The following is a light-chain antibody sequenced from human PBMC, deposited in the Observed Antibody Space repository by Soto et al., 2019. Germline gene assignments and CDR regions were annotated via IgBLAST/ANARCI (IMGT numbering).Light chain of an antibody. Sequence: EIVMTQSPATLSVSPGERATLSCRASQSVSRNLAWYQQKPGQPPRLLIYDASTRATGVPARFGGSGSGTEFTLTISGLQSEDFAVYYCQTYDSWPLFGQGTRLEIK. CDR3: QTYDSWPL. V-gene: IGKV3-15*01. CDR1: QSVSRN. J-gene: IGKJ5*01. CDR2: DAS.